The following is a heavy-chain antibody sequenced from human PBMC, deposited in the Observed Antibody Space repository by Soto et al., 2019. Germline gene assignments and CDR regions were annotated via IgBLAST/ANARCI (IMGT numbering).Heavy chain of an antibody. J-gene: IGHJ6*02. D-gene: IGHD2-2*01. V-gene: IGHV3-53*01. CDR1: GFTVSSNY. CDR3: ARDLLVVVPAAMSERSAYYYGMDV. CDR2: IYSGGST. Sequence: SGGSLRLSCAASGFTVSSNYMSWVRQAPGKGLEWVSVIYSGGSTYYADSVKGRFTISRDNSKNTLYLQMNSLRAEDTAVYYCARDLLVVVPAAMSERSAYYYGMDVWGQGTTVTVSS.